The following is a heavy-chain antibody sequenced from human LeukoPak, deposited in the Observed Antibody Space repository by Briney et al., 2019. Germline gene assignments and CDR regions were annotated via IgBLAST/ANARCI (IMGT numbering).Heavy chain of an antibody. V-gene: IGHV3-21*01. D-gene: IGHD3-10*01. CDR2: ISSSSSYI. CDR1: GFTFSSYS. J-gene: IGHJ6*03. CDR3: PREGWGYGSGSYYYYMDV. Sequence: AGGSLRLSCAASGFTFSSYSMNWVRQAPGKGLEWVSSISSSSSYIYYADSVKGRFTISRDNAKNSLYLQMNSLRAEDTAVYYCPREGWGYGSGSYYYYMDVWGKGTTVTVSS.